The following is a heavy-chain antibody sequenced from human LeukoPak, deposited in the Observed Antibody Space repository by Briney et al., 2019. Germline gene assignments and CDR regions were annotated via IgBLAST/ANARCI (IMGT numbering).Heavy chain of an antibody. Sequence: GGSLRLSCAASGFNFSSYEMNWVRQAPGKGLEWASYISSTGSLKYYADSVKGRFTISRDNVRNSLYLQMNSLRVDDTAVYYCARHGAPRTDYWGQGTLVTVSS. CDR2: ISSTGSLK. D-gene: IGHD3-16*01. V-gene: IGHV3-48*03. J-gene: IGHJ4*02. CDR1: GFNFSSYE. CDR3: ARHGAPRTDY.